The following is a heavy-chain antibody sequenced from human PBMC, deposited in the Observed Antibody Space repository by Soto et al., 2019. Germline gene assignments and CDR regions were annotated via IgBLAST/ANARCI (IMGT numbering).Heavy chain of an antibody. CDR3: ARRFGYCSGGSCYPSPCGMDV. D-gene: IGHD2-15*01. CDR1: GYSFTSYW. V-gene: IGHV5-10-1*01. CDR2: IDPSDSYT. J-gene: IGHJ6*02. Sequence: GESLKISCKGSGYSFTSYWISWVRQMPGKGLEWMGRIDPSDSYTNYSPSFQGHVTISADKSINTAYLQWSSLKASDTAMYYCARRFGYCSGGSCYPSPCGMDVWGQGTTVTVSS.